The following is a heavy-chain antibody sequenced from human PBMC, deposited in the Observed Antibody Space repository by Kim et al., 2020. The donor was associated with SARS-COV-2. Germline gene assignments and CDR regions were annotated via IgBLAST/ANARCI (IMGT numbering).Heavy chain of an antibody. J-gene: IGHJ4*02. D-gene: IGHD3-22*01. V-gene: IGHV4-59*09. CDR3: ARGGIYYYDSSGSHFDY. Sequence: LKSRVTISVDTSKNQFSLKLSSVTAADTAVYYCARGGIYYYDSSGSHFDYWGQGTLVTVSS.